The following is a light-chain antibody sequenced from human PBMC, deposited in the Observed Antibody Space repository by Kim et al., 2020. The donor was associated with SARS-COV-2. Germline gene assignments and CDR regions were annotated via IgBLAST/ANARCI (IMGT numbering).Light chain of an antibody. V-gene: IGLV2-18*02. CDR2: EVI. CDR3: SSYITSGTWV. CDR1: SSDVGSNNR. Sequence: GQSVTISCTGTSSDVGSNNRVSWYQQPPGTAPKLMISEVINRPSGVPDRFSGSKSGNTASLTISGLQAEDEGDYYCSSYITSGTWVFGGGTQLTVL. J-gene: IGLJ3*02.